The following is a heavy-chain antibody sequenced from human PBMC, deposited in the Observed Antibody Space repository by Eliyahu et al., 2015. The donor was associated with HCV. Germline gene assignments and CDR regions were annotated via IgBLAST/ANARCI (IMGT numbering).Heavy chain of an antibody. CDR3: ARGDCSASNCYFGLDV. CDR1: GYTFTGYY. D-gene: IGHD2-15*01. CDR2: INARSGGT. V-gene: IGHV1-2*02. Sequence: GYTFTGYYMHWVRQAPGQGLEWMGWINARSGGTNYAQKFQGRVTMTRDTSINTAYMELTRLRSDDRAVYYCARGDCSASNCYFGLDVWGQGTTVTVSS. J-gene: IGHJ6*02.